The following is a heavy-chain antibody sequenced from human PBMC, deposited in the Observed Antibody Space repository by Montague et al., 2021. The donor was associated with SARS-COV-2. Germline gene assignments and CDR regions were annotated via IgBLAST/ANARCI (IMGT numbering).Heavy chain of an antibody. CDR1: GGSISSSSYY. J-gene: IGHJ4*02. V-gene: IGHV4-39*01. D-gene: IGHD3-3*01. CDR2: IYYSGST. Sequence: SETLSLTCTVAGGSISSSSYYWGWIRQPPGKGLEWIGSIYYSGSTXYNPSVKSRVTISVDTSKNQFSLKLSPVTAADTAVYYCARQMGQSSIFGVVIQYYFDYWGQGTLVTVSS. CDR3: ARQMGQSSIFGVVIQYYFDY.